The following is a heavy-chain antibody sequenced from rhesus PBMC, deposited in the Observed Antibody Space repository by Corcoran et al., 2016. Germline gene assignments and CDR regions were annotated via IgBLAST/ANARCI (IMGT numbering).Heavy chain of an antibody. V-gene: IGHV3S42*01. CDR2: INSGGGST. CDR3: SGGVDGH. CDR1: GDTFSTYW. J-gene: IGHJ4*01. D-gene: IGHD3-34*01. Sequence: EVRLVESGGGLGKPGGSMRLSCAASGDTFSTYWMNWARQTPGKGLEWISAINSGGGSTYYADSVRGRFTISRDNSKNTISLQMNSLRTEDTAVYYCSGGVDGHWGQGVLVTVSS.